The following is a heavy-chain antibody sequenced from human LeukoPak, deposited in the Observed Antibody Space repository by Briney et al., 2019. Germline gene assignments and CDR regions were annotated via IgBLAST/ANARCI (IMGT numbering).Heavy chain of an antibody. Sequence: GGSLRLSCAASGFTFSSYSMNWVRQAPGKGLEWVSSISSSSSYIYYADSVKGRITISRDNAKNSLYLQMNSLRAEDTAVYHCARGGIAAAGPLGYWGQGTLVTVSS. CDR2: ISSSSSYI. CDR3: ARGGIAAAGPLGY. J-gene: IGHJ4*02. V-gene: IGHV3-21*01. D-gene: IGHD6-13*01. CDR1: GFTFSSYS.